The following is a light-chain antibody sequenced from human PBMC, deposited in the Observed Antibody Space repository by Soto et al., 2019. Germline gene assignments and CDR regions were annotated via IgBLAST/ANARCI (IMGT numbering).Light chain of an antibody. V-gene: IGKV1-5*01. Sequence: DIQMTQSPSTLSASVGDRVTITCLASQSISSWLAWYQQKPGKAPKLLIYDASSLESGVPSRFSGSVSGTEFTLTISSLQPDDFATYYCQQYGSYSPTFGQGTKVDI. CDR3: QQYGSYSPT. CDR1: QSISSW. J-gene: IGKJ1*01. CDR2: DAS.